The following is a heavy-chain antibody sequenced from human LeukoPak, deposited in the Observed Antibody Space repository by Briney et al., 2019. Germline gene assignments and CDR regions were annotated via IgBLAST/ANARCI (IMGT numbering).Heavy chain of an antibody. Sequence: SGGSLRLSCAASGFSLRTFTLHWVRQAPGKGLEWVSSIGSTRTDMSYTGSVKGRFSISRDNAKNSLSLQMNSLRVEATAVYYCTRDHLFDCWGQGTLVTVSS. CDR2: IGSTRTDM. CDR3: TRDHLFDC. CDR1: GFSLRTFT. V-gene: IGHV3-21*01. J-gene: IGHJ4*02.